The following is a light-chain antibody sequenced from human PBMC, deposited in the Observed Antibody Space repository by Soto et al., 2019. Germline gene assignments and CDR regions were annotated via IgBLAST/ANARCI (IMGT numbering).Light chain of an antibody. CDR3: LHDGLSFTWT. Sequence: EIELTQSPGTLFLSPGERATLSCRASQSLSSNYLAWYQQKPGQAPRLLIYGASSRATGIPDRFSGSGSGTDFILTISSLEPEDCAVECCLHDGLSFTWTFGQGTKVEI. V-gene: IGKV3-20*01. CDR2: GAS. J-gene: IGKJ1*01. CDR1: QSLSSNY.